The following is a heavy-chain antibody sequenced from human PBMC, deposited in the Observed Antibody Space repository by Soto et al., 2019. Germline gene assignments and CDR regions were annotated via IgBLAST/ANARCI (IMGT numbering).Heavy chain of an antibody. Sequence: GGSLRLSCAASGFTFSSYSMNWVRQAPGKGLEWVSSISSSSSYIYYADSVKGRFTISRNNAKNSQYLQMNSLRAEDTAVYYCARDRYYGSGSSSGMDVWGQGTTVTVSS. CDR3: ARDRYYGSGSSSGMDV. CDR2: ISSSSSYI. J-gene: IGHJ6*02. D-gene: IGHD3-10*01. CDR1: GFTFSSYS. V-gene: IGHV3-21*01.